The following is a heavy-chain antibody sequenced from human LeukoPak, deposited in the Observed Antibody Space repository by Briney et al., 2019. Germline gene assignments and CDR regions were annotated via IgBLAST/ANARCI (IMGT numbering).Heavy chain of an antibody. CDR2: MNPNSGNT. CDR3: ARGGADSSYYYYYGMDV. CDR1: GYTFTSYD. Sequence: ASVKVSCKASGYTFTSYDINWVRQATGQGLEWMGWMNPNSGNTGYAQKFQGRVTITRNTSISTAYMELSSLRSEDTAVYYCARGGADSSYYYYYGMDVWGQGTTVTVSS. D-gene: IGHD3-22*01. J-gene: IGHJ6*02. V-gene: IGHV1-8*03.